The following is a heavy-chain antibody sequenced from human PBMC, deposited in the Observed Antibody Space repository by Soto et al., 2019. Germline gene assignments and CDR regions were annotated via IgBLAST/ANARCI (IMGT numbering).Heavy chain of an antibody. D-gene: IGHD3-10*01. Sequence: ASVKVSCKASGYTFTSYAMHWVRQAPGQRLEWMGWRNAGNGNTKYSQKFQGRVTITRDTSASTAYMELSSLRSEDTAVYYCARDMGFGLSDYWGQGTLVTVSS. CDR2: RNAGNGNT. CDR3: ARDMGFGLSDY. V-gene: IGHV1-3*01. J-gene: IGHJ4*02. CDR1: GYTFTSYA.